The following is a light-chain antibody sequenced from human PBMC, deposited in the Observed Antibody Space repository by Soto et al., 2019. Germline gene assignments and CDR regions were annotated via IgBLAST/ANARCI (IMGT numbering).Light chain of an antibody. Sequence: AIRMTQSPSSFSASTGDRVTITCRASQGISSYLAWYQQKPGKAPKLLIYAASTLQRGVPSRFSGSGSGTDFTLTISCLQSEDFATYYCQQYYSYPYTFGQGTKVDIK. CDR1: QGISSY. J-gene: IGKJ2*01. CDR3: QQYYSYPYT. CDR2: AAS. V-gene: IGKV1-8*01.